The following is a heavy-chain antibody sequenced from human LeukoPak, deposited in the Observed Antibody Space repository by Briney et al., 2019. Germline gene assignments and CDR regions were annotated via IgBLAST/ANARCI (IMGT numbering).Heavy chain of an antibody. V-gene: IGHV3-74*01. D-gene: IGHD4-17*01. J-gene: IGHJ4*02. CDR3: ARTGDYESFDY. CDR1: GFTFSSYW. CDR2: INSDGSST. Sequence: GSLRLSCAASGFTFSSYWMHWVRQAPGKGLVWVSRINSDGSSTSYADSVKGRFTISRDNAKNTLYLQMNSLRAEDTAVYYCARTGDYESFDYWGQGTLVTVSS.